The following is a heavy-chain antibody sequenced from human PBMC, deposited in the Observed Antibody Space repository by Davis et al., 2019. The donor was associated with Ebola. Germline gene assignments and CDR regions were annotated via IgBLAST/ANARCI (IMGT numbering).Heavy chain of an antibody. CDR1: GDSISSYY. J-gene: IGHJ4*02. Sequence: PSETLSLTCTVSGDSISSYYLYWIRQPPGKGLEWIGYIYYTGTTNYNPSLKSRVSISVDTSKNQFSLKLTSVTAADTAVYYCVAGKTTDEYFDYWGQGALVTVSS. V-gene: IGHV4-59*01. D-gene: IGHD4-17*01. CDR3: VAGKTTDEYFDY. CDR2: IYYTGTT.